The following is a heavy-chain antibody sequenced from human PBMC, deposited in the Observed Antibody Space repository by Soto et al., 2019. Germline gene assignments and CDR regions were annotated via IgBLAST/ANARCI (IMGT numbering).Heavy chain of an antibody. CDR3: ARGGPQVVHNWVDP. CDR2: IDPTDSYT. Sequence: EVKLVQTGAEVKKPGESLRISCKGSGYTYTSYWINWVRQMPGKGLEWMGRIDPTDSYTNYNPSFQGHVTNSADKSLSNAYLQRASLRASDTATYYCARGGPQVVHNWVDPWGQGTLVTVSS. CDR1: GYTYTSYW. V-gene: IGHV5-10-1*01. D-gene: IGHD2-15*01. J-gene: IGHJ5*02.